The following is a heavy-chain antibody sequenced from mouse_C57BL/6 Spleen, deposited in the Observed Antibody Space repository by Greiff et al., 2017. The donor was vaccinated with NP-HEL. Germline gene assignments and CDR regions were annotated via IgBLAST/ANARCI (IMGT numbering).Heavy chain of an antibody. CDR3: ARDWYSDY. V-gene: IGHV1-85*01. CDR1: GYTFTSYD. CDR2: IYPRDGSP. Sequence: VQLQQSGPELVKPGASVKLSCKASGYTFTSYDINWVKQRPGPGLEWIGWIYPRDGSPKYNEKFKGKATLTVDTSSSTAYMELHSLTSEDSAVYFCARDWYSDYWGQGTTLTVSS. J-gene: IGHJ2*01. D-gene: IGHD4-1*01.